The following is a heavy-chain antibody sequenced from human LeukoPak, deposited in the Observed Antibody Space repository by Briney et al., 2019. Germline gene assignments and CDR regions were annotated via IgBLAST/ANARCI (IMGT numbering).Heavy chain of an antibody. CDR3: ARHEYSGSFYGLSWFDP. J-gene: IGHJ5*02. CDR1: GGSISSSGYY. D-gene: IGHD1-26*01. CDR2: IYYSGST. V-gene: IGHV4-39*01. Sequence: SETLSLTCTVSGGSISSSGYYWGWIRQPPGKGLEWIASIYYSGSTYYNPSLKSRVTISVDTSKNQLSLELSSLTAADTAVYYCARHEYSGSFYGLSWFDPWGQGTLVTVSS.